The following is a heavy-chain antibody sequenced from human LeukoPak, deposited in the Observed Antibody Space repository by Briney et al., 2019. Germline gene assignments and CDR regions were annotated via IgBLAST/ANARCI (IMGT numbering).Heavy chain of an antibody. CDR3: ARALSWTQDY. CDR2: ISSSSSYI. CDR1: GFTFSTYS. V-gene: IGHV3-21*01. J-gene: IGHJ4*02. Sequence: GSLRLSCAASGFTFSTYSMNWVRQAPGKGLEWVSSISSSSSYIYYADSMRGRFTISRDNAKNSLYLQMNSLRAEDTAVYYCARALSWTQDYWGQGTLVTVSS. D-gene: IGHD6-13*01.